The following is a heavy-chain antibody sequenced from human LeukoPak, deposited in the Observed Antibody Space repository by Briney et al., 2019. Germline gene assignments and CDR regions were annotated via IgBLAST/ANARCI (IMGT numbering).Heavy chain of an antibody. V-gene: IGHV3-53*01. J-gene: IGHJ4*02. Sequence: GGSLRLSCAASGFTVSSNYMSWVRQAPGKGLEWVSVTYSGGSTYYADSVKGRFTISRDNAKNSLYLQMNSLRAEDTAVYYCARDGSGRVPEMSAPDYWGQGTLVTVSS. CDR3: ARDGSGRVPEMSAPDY. D-gene: IGHD3-10*01. CDR2: TYSGGST. CDR1: GFTVSSNY.